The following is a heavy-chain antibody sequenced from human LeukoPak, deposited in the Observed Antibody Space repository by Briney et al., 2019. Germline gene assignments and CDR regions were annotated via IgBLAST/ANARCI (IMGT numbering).Heavy chain of an antibody. V-gene: IGHV4-59*08. CDR3: ARLASGSYGPLTPFDY. CDR1: GGSISSYC. J-gene: IGHJ4*02. CDR2: ICYSGST. D-gene: IGHD1-26*01. Sequence: PSETLSLTCTVSGGSISSYCWSWIRQPPGKGLEWIGYICYSGSTNYNPSLKSRVTISVDTSKNQFSLRLSSVTAADTAVYYSARLASGSYGPLTPFDYWGQGTLVTVSS.